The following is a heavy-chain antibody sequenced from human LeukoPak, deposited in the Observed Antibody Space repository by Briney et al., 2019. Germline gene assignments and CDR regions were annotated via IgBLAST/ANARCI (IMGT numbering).Heavy chain of an antibody. CDR3: ARTNPGYSYGWEFDY. J-gene: IGHJ4*02. CDR1: GGSISSSSYY. CDR2: IYYSGST. Sequence: SETLSLTCTVSGGSISSSSYYWGWIRQPPGKGLEWIGSIYYSGSTYYNPSLKSRVTISVDTSKNQFSLKLSSVTAADTAVYYCARTNPGYSYGWEFDYWGQGTLVTVSS. D-gene: IGHD5-18*01. V-gene: IGHV4-39*07.